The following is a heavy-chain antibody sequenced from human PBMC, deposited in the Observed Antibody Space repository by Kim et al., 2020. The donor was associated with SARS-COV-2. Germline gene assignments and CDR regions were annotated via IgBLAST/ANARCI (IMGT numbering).Heavy chain of an antibody. J-gene: IGHJ5*02. V-gene: IGHV3-30*01. D-gene: IGHD1-26*01. CDR3: ARVGATNWFDP. Sequence: YYADSVKGRFTISRDNSKNTLYLQMNSLRAEDTAVYYCARVGATNWFDPWGQGTLVTVSS.